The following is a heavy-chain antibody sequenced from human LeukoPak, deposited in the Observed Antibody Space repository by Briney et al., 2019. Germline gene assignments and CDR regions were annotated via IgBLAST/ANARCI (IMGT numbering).Heavy chain of an antibody. V-gene: IGHV3-21*01. Sequence: GSLRLSCAASGFTFSSSSMHWARQAPGKGLEWVSSISTSSIYIYYADSVKGRFTISRDNAKNSLYLQMNSLRAEDTAVYYCARVLGAYSNIYGPDFDYWGQGTLVAVSS. CDR1: GFTFSSSS. CDR3: ARVLGAYSNIYGPDFDY. J-gene: IGHJ4*02. D-gene: IGHD3-16*01. CDR2: ISTSSIYI.